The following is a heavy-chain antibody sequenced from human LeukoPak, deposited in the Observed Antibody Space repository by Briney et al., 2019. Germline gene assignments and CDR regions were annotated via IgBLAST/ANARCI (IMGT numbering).Heavy chain of an antibody. CDR1: GFTFSNYW. J-gene: IGHJ4*02. CDR3: VRDMDYYDSSDRFDY. CDR2: IKQDGSEK. D-gene: IGHD3-22*01. V-gene: IGHV3-7*01. Sequence: GGSLRLSCVASGFTFSNYWMHWVRQAPGRGLEWVANIKQDGSEKYYVGCVNDRFTISIDKAKNSLYLQMNSLSAEDAAVYFCVRDMDYYDSSDRFDYWGQGTLVTVSS.